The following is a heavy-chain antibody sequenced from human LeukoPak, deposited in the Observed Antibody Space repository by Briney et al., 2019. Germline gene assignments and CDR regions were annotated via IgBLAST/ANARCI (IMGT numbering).Heavy chain of an antibody. D-gene: IGHD3-10*01. CDR1: GYTLTELS. CDR2: FDPEDGET. Sequence: ASVKVSCKLSGYTLTELSLHCVPHAPGKGLEWMGGFDPEDGETIYAQKFQGRVTMTEDTSTDTAYMELSSLRSEDTAVYYCATDSPLTVRGFAYRDFPPKIWGQGTMVTVSS. J-gene: IGHJ3*02. V-gene: IGHV1-24*01. CDR3: ATDSPLTVRGFAYRDFPPKI.